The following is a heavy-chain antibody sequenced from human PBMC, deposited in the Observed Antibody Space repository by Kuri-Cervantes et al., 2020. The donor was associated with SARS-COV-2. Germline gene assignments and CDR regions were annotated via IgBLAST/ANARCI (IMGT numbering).Heavy chain of an antibody. CDR1: GFSLSTSGMC. CDR3: ARTYYYDSSGYYPLDY. CDR2: IDWDDDK. V-gene: IGHV2-70*11. D-gene: IGHD3-22*01. Sequence: SGPTLVKPTQTLTLTCTFSGFSLSTSGMCVSWIRQPPGKALEWLARIDWDDDKYYSTPLKTRLTISKDTSKNQVVLTMTNMDPVDTATYYCARTYYYDSSGYYPLDYWGQGTLVTVSS. J-gene: IGHJ4*02.